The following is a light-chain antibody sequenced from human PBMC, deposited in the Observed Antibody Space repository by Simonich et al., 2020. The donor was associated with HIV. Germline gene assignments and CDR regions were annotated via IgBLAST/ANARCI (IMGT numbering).Light chain of an antibody. Sequence: QSALTQPASVSGSPGQSITISCTGTSSDVGGYNYVSWYQHHPGKGPKLIIYDVSKRPSGVSNRFSGSKSGNTASLTISGLQAEDEADYYCSSPTADRGVFGGGTKLTVL. CDR1: SSDVGGYNY. V-gene: IGLV2-14*03. J-gene: IGLJ3*02. CDR2: DVS. CDR3: SSPTADRGV.